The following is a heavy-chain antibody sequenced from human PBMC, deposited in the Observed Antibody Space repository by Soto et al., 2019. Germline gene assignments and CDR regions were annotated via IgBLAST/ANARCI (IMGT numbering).Heavy chain of an antibody. V-gene: IGHV1-18*01. D-gene: IGHD2-2*01. CDR2: ISAYNGNT. CDR1: GYTFTSYG. Sequence: ASVKVSCKASGYTFTSYGISWVRQAPGQGLEWMGWISAYNGNTNYAQKLQGRVTMTTDTSTSTAYMELRSLRSDDTAVYYCARAPYCXSTSCSGVYHYYYGMDVWGQGTTVTVSS. CDR3: ARAPYCXSTSCSGVYHYYYGMDV. J-gene: IGHJ6*02.